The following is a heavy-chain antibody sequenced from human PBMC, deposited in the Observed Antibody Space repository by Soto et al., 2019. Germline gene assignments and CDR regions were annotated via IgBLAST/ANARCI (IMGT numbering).Heavy chain of an antibody. V-gene: IGHV1-69*13. CDR3: ARGCTNGVCSLDYYGMDV. J-gene: IGHJ6*02. Sequence: AGKVSWKASGGTLPAYGINSGRKAPGQGVEWMGGIIPIFGTANYAQKFQGRVTITADESTSTAYMELSSLRSEDTAVYYCARGCTNGVCSLDYYGMDVWGQGTTVTVSS. CDR2: IIPIFGTA. CDR1: GGTLPAYG. D-gene: IGHD2-8*01.